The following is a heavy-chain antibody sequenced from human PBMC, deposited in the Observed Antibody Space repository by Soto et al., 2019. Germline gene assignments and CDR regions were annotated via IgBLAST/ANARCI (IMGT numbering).Heavy chain of an antibody. J-gene: IGHJ4*02. CDR1: GDSVSSNSAA. V-gene: IGHV6-1*01. CDR3: ASARLWFGELIFDY. D-gene: IGHD3-10*01. Sequence: TLSLTCAISGDSVSSNSAAWNWIRQSPSRGLEWLGRTYYRSKWYNDYAVSVKSRITINPDTSKNQFSLQLNSVTPEDTAVYYCASARLWFGELIFDYWGQGTLVTVSS. CDR2: TYYRSKWYN.